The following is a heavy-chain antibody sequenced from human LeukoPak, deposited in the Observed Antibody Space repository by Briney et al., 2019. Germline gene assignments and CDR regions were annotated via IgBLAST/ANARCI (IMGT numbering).Heavy chain of an antibody. Sequence: PGGSLRLSCAASGFTFSDYYMNWLRQAPGKGLEWVSTISRGGSSIYYAESVKGRFTISRDNAKNSLYLQMNNLRAEDTAVYYCARDSYLDYRGQGALVTVSS. V-gene: IGHV3-11*01. CDR2: ISRGGSSI. CDR1: GFTFSDYY. J-gene: IGHJ4*02. CDR3: ARDSYLDY.